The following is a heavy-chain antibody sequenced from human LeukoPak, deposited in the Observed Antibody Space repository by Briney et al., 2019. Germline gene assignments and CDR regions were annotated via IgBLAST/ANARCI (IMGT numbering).Heavy chain of an antibody. CDR2: IYYSGST. CDR3: ARELDDYGDTKYFDY. CDR1: GGSISSYY. Sequence: PSETLSLTCTVSGGSISSYYWSWIRQPPGKGLEWIGYIYYSGSTNYNPSLKSRVTISVDTSKNQFSLKLSSVTAADTAVYYCARELDDYGDTKYFDYWGQGTLVTVSS. V-gene: IGHV4-59*01. D-gene: IGHD4-17*01. J-gene: IGHJ4*02.